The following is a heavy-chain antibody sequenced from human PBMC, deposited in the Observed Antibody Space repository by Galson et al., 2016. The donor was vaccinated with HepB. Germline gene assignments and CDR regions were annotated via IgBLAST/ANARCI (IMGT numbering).Heavy chain of an antibody. D-gene: IGHD6-19*01. Sequence: SLRLSCAASGFTVSSTFMTWVRQAPGKGLEWVSVIYSGDSTNYADSVKGRFTISRDNSKNTLYPQMNSLRGEDTAVYYCSRGKVVTGSEPLDPWGQGTLVTVSS. CDR1: GFTVSSTF. J-gene: IGHJ5*02. CDR2: IYSGDST. V-gene: IGHV3-53*01. CDR3: SRGKVVTGSEPLDP.